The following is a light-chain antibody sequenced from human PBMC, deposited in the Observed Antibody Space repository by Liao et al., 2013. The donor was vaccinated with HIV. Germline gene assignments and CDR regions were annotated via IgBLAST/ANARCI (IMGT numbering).Light chain of an antibody. CDR2: QDN. J-gene: IGLJ2*01. V-gene: IGLV3-1*01. Sequence: SYELTQSPSVSVSPGQTASITCSGDKLGDKYTCWYQQKPGQSPVMIIYQDNKRPLGIPERFSGSNSGNTATLTISGTQAVDEAVYYCQTWDSSTVVFGGGTKLTVL. CDR1: KLGDKY. CDR3: QTWDSSTVV.